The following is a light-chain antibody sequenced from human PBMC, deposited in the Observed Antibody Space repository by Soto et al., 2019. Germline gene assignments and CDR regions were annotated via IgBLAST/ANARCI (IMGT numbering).Light chain of an antibody. CDR1: QSISNW. V-gene: IGKV1-5*01. Sequence: DILMTQSPSTLSASVGDRVTITCRASQSISNWLAWYQQKPGKAPKVLIYDASSLESGVPSRFSGSGSGTEFTLTISSLQPDDFATYYCQQYNIRGTFGQGTKVEIK. CDR2: DAS. J-gene: IGKJ1*01. CDR3: QQYNIRGT.